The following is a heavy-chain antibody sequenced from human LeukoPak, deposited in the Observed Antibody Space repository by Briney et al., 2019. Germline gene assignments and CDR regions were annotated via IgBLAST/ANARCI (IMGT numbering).Heavy chain of an antibody. J-gene: IGHJ6*02. Sequence: GGSLRLSCAASGFTFSDYWMTWVRQAPGKGLEWVASIKEDGSDKYYVDSVKGRFTISRDNAKNSLYLQMNSLRDEDTAVYYCARCGYCSSTSCFYGMDVWGQGTTVTVSS. CDR1: GFTFSDYW. D-gene: IGHD2-2*01. V-gene: IGHV3-7*01. CDR2: IKEDGSDK. CDR3: ARCGYCSSTSCFYGMDV.